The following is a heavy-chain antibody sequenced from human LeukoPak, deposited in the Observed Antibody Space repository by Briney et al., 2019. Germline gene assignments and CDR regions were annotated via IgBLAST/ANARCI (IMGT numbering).Heavy chain of an antibody. CDR2: IYTSGST. CDR3: ARDGYYYGSGSYPFDP. Sequence: SETLSLTCTVSGGSISSSSYYWSWIRQPAGKGLEWIGRIYTSGSTHFNPSLKSRVTMSVDTSKNQFPLKLSSVTAADTAVYHCARDGYYYGSGSYPFDPWGQGTLVTVSS. V-gene: IGHV4-61*02. D-gene: IGHD3-10*01. CDR1: GGSISSSSYY. J-gene: IGHJ5*02.